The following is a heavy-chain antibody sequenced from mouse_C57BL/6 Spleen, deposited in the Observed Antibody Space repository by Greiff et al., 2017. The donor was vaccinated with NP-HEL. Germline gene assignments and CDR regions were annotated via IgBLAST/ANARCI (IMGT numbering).Heavy chain of an antibody. V-gene: IGHV1-64*01. CDR1: GYTFTSYW. D-gene: IGHD3-2*02. CDR2: IHPNSGST. CDR3: ARGAQALALYAMDY. J-gene: IGHJ4*01. Sequence: QVQLQQPGAELVKPGASVKLSCKASGYTFTSYWMHWVKQRPGQGLEWIGMIHPNSGSTNYNEKFKSKATLTVDKSSSTAYMQLSSLTSEDSAVYYCARGAQALALYAMDYWGQGTSVTVSS.